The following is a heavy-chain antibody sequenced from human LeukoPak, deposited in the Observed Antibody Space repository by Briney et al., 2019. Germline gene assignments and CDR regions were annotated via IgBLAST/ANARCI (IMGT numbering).Heavy chain of an antibody. CDR1: GYSISTGYY. V-gene: IGHV4-38-2*02. D-gene: IGHD3-22*01. CDR2: IYHSGST. Sequence: SETLSLTCTVSGYSISTGYYWDWIWQPPGKGLEWIGSIYHSGSTYYNPSLKSRVTISVDTSKNQFSLKLSSVTAADTAVYFCARGPYSYDSSGAFDIWGQGTMVTVSS. J-gene: IGHJ3*02. CDR3: ARGPYSYDSSGAFDI.